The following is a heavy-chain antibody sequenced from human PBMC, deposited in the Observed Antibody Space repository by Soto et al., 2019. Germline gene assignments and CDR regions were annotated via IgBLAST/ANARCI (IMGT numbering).Heavy chain of an antibody. D-gene: IGHD3-10*01. CDR3: ARGLPGVPKVDHYYLDV. J-gene: IGHJ6*03. CDR1: GYSFSNFW. Sequence: RGESLKISCKASGYSFSNFWIGWVRQMPGKGLEWMGLIHPGDSESRYGPSFQGQVTISADRSISTAYLQWNSLKASDSAIYYCARGLPGVPKVDHYYLDVWGKGTTVTVSS. V-gene: IGHV5-51*01. CDR2: IHPGDSES.